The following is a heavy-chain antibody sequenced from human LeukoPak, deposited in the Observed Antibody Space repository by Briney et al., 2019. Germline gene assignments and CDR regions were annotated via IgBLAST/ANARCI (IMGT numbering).Heavy chain of an antibody. D-gene: IGHD3-10*01. CDR2: IWYDGDYE. V-gene: IGHV3-33*01. CDR1: GFTFSSYG. CDR3: AREGSPHYYRSVSYNNWFDP. Sequence: TGGSQSLFCATSGFTFSSYGVHWVRQAPGKGLEWVAVIWYDGDYEYYADSAKGRFTMSRDNSKNTVYLEMNSLRAEDTAVYYCAREGSPHYYRSVSYNNWFDPWGQGNLFTVSS. J-gene: IGHJ5*02.